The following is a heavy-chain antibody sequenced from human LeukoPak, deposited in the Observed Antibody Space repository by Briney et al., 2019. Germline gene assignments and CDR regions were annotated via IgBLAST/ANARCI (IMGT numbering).Heavy chain of an antibody. V-gene: IGHV3-23*01. CDR3: ARSIVVVPAAEYI. CDR1: GFTFSSYA. J-gene: IGHJ3*02. Sequence: GGSLRLSCAASGFTFSSYAMSWVRQAPGKGLEWVSAISGSGGSTYYADSVKGRFTISRDNSKNTLYLQMNSLRAEDTAVYYCARSIVVVPAAEYIWGRGTMVTVSS. CDR2: ISGSGGST. D-gene: IGHD2-2*01.